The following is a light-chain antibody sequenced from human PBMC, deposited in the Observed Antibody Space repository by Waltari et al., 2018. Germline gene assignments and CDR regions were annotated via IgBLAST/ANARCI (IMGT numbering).Light chain of an antibody. CDR3: MQGLQIPWT. V-gene: IGKV2-28*01. CDR1: QSLLHSNGNTY. Sequence: EIVMTQSPLSLPVPPGEPASISCRSSQSLLHSNGNTYLEWFLQRPGQSPQFLIFLASRRASGVPDRFSGYGSGTDFTLNISRVEAEDVGIYYCMQGLQIPWTFGQGTRADIK. CDR2: LAS. J-gene: IGKJ1*01.